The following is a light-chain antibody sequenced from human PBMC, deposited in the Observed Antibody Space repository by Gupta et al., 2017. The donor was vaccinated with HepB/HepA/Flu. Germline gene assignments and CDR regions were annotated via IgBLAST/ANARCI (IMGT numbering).Light chain of an antibody. CDR3: QQRSNWPT. CDR2: DAS. J-gene: IGKJ1*01. V-gene: IGKV3-11*01. CDR1: QSVSSY. Sequence: EIVFIQSPATLSLSPGERATLPCRASQSVSSYLAWYQQKPGQAPRLLIYDASNRATGIPARFSGSGSGTDFTLTISSLEPEDFAVYYCQQRSNWPTFGQGTKVEIK.